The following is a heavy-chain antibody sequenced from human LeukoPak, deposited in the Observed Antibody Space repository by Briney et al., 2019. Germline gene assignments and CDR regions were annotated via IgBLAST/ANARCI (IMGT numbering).Heavy chain of an antibody. CDR1: GFTFSSYA. CDR2: ISYDGSNK. Sequence: GGSLRLSCAASGFTFSSYAMHWVRQAPGKGLEWVVVISYDGSNKYYADSVKGRFTISRDNSKNTLYLQMNSLRAEDTAVYYCAREGIAASFDYWGQGTLVTVSS. J-gene: IGHJ4*02. D-gene: IGHD6-13*01. V-gene: IGHV3-30-3*01. CDR3: AREGIAASFDY.